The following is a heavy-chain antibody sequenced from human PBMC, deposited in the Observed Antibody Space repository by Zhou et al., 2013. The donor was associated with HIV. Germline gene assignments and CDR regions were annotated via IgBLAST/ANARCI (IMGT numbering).Heavy chain of an antibody. V-gene: IGHV1-69*12. CDR2: IIPLSGTI. CDR1: GGTFSRFT. Sequence: QVQLVQSGAEVRRSGSSVKVSCKTLGGTFSRFTINWVRQAPGQGVEWVGGIIPLSGTINYAQKFKTRVTISADESTTTAYMEVNTLRPEDTAMYYCARSHKWLQLRYQGNFDYWGQGTVVTVSS. D-gene: IGHD5-12*01. J-gene: IGHJ4*02. CDR3: ARSHKWLQLRYQGNFDY.